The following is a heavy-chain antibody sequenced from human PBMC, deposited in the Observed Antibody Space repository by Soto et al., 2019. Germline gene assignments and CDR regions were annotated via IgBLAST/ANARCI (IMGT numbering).Heavy chain of an antibody. Sequence: PGGSLRLSCAASGFTFSSYAMHLVRQAPGKGLEWVAVISYDGSNKYYADSVKGRFTISRDNSKNTLYLQMNSLRAEDTAVYYCARDPSPRRAAPPQALYWGQGTLVTVSS. CDR2: ISYDGSNK. CDR3: ARDPSPRRAAPPQALY. D-gene: IGHD2-15*01. J-gene: IGHJ4*02. CDR1: GFTFSSYA. V-gene: IGHV3-30-3*01.